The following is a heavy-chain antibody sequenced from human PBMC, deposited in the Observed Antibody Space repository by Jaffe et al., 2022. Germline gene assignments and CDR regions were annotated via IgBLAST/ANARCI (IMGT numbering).Heavy chain of an antibody. CDR3: ARGTASHFFDY. Sequence: QVQLQQWGAGLLKPSETLSLTCAVYGGSFSGYYWSWIRQPPGKGLEWIGEINHSGSTNYNPSLKSRVTISVDTSKNQFSLKLSSVTAADTAVYYCARGTASHFFDYWGQGTLVTVSS. CDR2: INHSGST. J-gene: IGHJ4*02. CDR1: GGSFSGYY. D-gene: IGHD2-2*01. V-gene: IGHV4-34*01.